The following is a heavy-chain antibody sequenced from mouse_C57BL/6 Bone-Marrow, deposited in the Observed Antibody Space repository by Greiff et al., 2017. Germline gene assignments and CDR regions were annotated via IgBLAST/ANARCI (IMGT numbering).Heavy chain of an antibody. Sequence: QVQLQQPGAELVKPGASVKLSCKASGYTFTSYWMQWVKQRPGQGLEWIGEIDPSDSYTNYNQKFKGKATLTVDTSSSTAYMQLISLTSEDSAVYYCASHVDYWGQCTTLTVSS. CDR3: ASHVDY. V-gene: IGHV1-50*01. J-gene: IGHJ2*01. CDR1: GYTFTSYW. CDR2: IDPSDSYT.